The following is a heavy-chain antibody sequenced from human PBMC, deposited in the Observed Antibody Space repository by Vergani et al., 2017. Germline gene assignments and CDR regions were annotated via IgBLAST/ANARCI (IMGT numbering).Heavy chain of an antibody. CDR3: ARVDIPAAILGVGYYYDYMDV. D-gene: IGHD2-2*02. Sequence: EVQLVESGGGLVQPGGSLRLSCAASGFTFSSYSMNWVRQAPGKGLEWVSYISSSSSTIYYADSVKGRFTISRDNAKNSLLLQMNSLRAEDTAVYYCARVDIPAAILGVGYYYDYMDVWGKGTTVTVSS. CDR2: ISSSSSTI. CDR1: GFTFSSYS. J-gene: IGHJ6*03. V-gene: IGHV3-48*01.